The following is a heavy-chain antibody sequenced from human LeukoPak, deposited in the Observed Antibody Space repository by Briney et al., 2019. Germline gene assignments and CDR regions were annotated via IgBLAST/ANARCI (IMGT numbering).Heavy chain of an antibody. CDR2: IFYDGSKT. CDR1: GFTFSNYA. CDR3: ARDIRSHYFDY. J-gene: IGHJ4*02. Sequence: GGSLRLSCAASGFTFSNYAMHWVRQAPGKGLEWVAVIFYDGSKTYYADSVKGRFTISRDNSKNTLYVEMDSLRAEDTAVYYCARDIRSHYFDYWGQGTLVTVSS. V-gene: IGHV3-33*01.